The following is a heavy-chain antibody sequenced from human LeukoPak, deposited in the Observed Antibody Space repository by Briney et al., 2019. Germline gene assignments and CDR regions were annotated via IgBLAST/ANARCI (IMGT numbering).Heavy chain of an antibody. J-gene: IGHJ4*02. V-gene: IGHV3-23*01. Sequence: ETLSLTCAVYGGSFSGYYWGWIRQPPGKGLEWVSSIFPSGGEIHYADSVRGRFTIPRDNSKSTLSLQMNSLRAEDTAIYYCATYRQVLLPFESWGQGTLVTVSS. D-gene: IGHD2-8*02. CDR2: IFPSGGEI. CDR3: ATYRQVLLPFES. CDR1: GGSFSGYY.